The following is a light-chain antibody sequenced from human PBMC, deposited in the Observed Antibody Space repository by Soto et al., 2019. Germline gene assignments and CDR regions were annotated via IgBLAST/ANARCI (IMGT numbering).Light chain of an antibody. CDR1: IRDVGAYNL. CDR3: SSFTSKSTLI. CDR2: EVR. J-gene: IGLJ2*01. V-gene: IGLV2-14*01. Sequence: QSALTQPASVSGSPGQSITISCAGTIRDVGAYNLVSWYQQYPGRAPQLILYEVRHRPSGISFRFSGFKSGNTASLTISGLQAEYEADYYCSSFTSKSTLIFGGGTQLTVL.